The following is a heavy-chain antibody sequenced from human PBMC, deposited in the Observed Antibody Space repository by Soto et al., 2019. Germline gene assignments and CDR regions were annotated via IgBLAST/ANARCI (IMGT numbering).Heavy chain of an antibody. V-gene: IGHV4-59*01. CDR3: ARWHSSSGYYGMDV. CDR1: GGSISSYY. CDR2: IYYSGST. J-gene: IGHJ6*02. Sequence: SETLSLTCTVSGGSISSYYWSWIRQPPGKGLEWIGYIYYSGSTNYNPSLKSRVIVSVDTSRNQFSLKLNSLTAADTAVYYCARWHSSSGYYGMDVWGQGTTVTVSS. D-gene: IGHD6-25*01.